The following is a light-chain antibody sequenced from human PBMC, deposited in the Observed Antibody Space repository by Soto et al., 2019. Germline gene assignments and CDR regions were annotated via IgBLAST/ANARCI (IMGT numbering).Light chain of an antibody. CDR2: GAS. V-gene: IGKV3-20*01. Sequence: EIVLTQSPGTLSLSPGERATLSCRASQSVSSSYLAWYQQKPGQAPRLLIYGASSRATGIPDRFSGSGSGTDFTLTISRLEPEDFATYYCQQYDNLPQVTFGGGTKVDIK. CDR1: QSVSSSY. J-gene: IGKJ4*01. CDR3: QQYDNLPQVT.